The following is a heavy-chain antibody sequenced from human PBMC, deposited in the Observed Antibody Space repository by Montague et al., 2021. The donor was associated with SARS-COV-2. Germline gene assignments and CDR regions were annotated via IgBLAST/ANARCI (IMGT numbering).Heavy chain of an antibody. CDR2: ISYSGST. V-gene: IGHV4-59*01. CDR1: GGSISTYY. Sequence: SETLSLTCNVSGGSISTYYWSWVRQPPGKGLEWIGYISYSGSTNYNPSLKNRVTMSVDTSKKKFSLKLSSVTAADTAVYYCARGGGLSADYCCYGMDVWGQGTTVTVSS. D-gene: IGHD2-15*01. CDR3: ARGGGLSADYCCYGMDV. J-gene: IGHJ6*02.